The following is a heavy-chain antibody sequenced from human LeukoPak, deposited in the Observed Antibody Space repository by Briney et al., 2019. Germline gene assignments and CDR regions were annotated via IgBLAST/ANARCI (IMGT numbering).Heavy chain of an antibody. Sequence: GGSLRLSCAASGFTFSSYWMSWVRQAPGKGLEWVANIKQDGSEKYYVDSVKGRFTISRDNAKNSLYLRMNSLRAEDTAVYYCARGYYDFWSGYYHGFDYWGQGTLVTVSS. V-gene: IGHV3-7*01. D-gene: IGHD3-3*01. CDR3: ARGYYDFWSGYYHGFDY. CDR1: GFTFSSYW. J-gene: IGHJ4*02. CDR2: IKQDGSEK.